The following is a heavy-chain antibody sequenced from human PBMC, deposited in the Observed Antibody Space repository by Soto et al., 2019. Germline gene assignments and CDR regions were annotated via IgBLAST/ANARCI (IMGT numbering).Heavy chain of an antibody. CDR1: GGSFSGYY. Sequence: SETLSLTCAVYGGSFSGYYWSWIRQPPGKGLEWIGEINHSGSTNYNPSLKGRVTISVDTSKNQFSLKLRSVTAADTAVYYCARVTYGSGSFGLDYWGQGTLVTVSS. V-gene: IGHV4-34*01. CDR2: INHSGST. D-gene: IGHD3-10*01. J-gene: IGHJ4*02. CDR3: ARVTYGSGSFGLDY.